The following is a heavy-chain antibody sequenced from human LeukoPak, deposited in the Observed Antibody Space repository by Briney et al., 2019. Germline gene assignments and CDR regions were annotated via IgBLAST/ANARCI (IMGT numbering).Heavy chain of an antibody. CDR1: GGSISSYY. D-gene: IGHD6-19*01. CDR3: ARDSSGYSSGWTNYYYYGMDV. J-gene: IGHJ6*02. Sequence: SETLSLTCTVSGGSISSYYWSWIRQPPGKGLEWIGYIYYSGSTNYNPSLKSRVTISVDTSKNQLSLKLSSVTAADTAVYYCARDSSGYSSGWTNYYYYGMDVWGQGTTVTASS. CDR2: IYYSGST. V-gene: IGHV4-59*01.